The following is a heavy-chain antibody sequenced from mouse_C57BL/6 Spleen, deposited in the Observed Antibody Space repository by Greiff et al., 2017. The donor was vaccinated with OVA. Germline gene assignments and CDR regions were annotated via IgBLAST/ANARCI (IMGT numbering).Heavy chain of an antibody. CDR1: GYSITSGYY. Sequence: VKLQESGPGLVKPSQSLSLTCSVTGYSITSGYYWNWIRQFPGNKLEWMGYISYDGSNNYNPSLKNRISITRDTSKNQFFLKLNSVTTEDTATYYCAREGSSGYVGFAYWGQGTLVTVSA. CDR3: AREGSSGYVGFAY. J-gene: IGHJ3*01. V-gene: IGHV3-6*01. CDR2: ISYDGSN. D-gene: IGHD3-2*02.